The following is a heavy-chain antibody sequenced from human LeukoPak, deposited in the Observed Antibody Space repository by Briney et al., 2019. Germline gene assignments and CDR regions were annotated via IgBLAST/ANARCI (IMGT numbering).Heavy chain of an antibody. J-gene: IGHJ4*02. Sequence: SETPSLTCPVSGGSISSSSYYWSWIRQPPGKGLEWIGEINHSGSTNYNPSLKSRVTISVDTSKNQFSLKLSSVTAADTAVYYCARFPTSHYYDSSGYYSFDYWGQGTLVTVSS. CDR3: ARFPTSHYYDSSGYYSFDY. CDR1: GGSISSSSYY. V-gene: IGHV4-39*07. CDR2: INHSGST. D-gene: IGHD3-22*01.